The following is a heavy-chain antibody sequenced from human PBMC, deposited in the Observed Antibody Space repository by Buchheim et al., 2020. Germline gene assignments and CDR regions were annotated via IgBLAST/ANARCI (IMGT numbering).Heavy chain of an antibody. V-gene: IGHV3-23*01. J-gene: IGHJ5*02. CDR1: GFTFSSYA. CDR2: ISGSGGST. CDR3: AKDGARVTIFGGVNWFDP. Sequence: EVQLLESGGGLVQPGGSLRLSCAASGFTFSSYAMSWVRQAPGKGLEWVSAISGSGGSTYYADYVKGRFTISRDNSKNTLYLQMNSLRAEDTAVYYCAKDGARVTIFGGVNWFDPWGQGTL. D-gene: IGHD3-3*01.